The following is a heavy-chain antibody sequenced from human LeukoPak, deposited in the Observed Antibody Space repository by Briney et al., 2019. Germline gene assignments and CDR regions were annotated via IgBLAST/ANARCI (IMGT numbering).Heavy chain of an antibody. Sequence: PGGSLRLSCAASGFTFSSYGMSWVRQAPGKGLEWVSAISGSGGSTYYADSVKGRFTISRDNSKNTLYLQMNSLRAEDTAVYYCAKLNYYDSSGYYYEYYFDYWGQGTLVTVSS. CDR1: GFTFSSYG. J-gene: IGHJ4*02. CDR2: ISGSGGST. CDR3: AKLNYYDSSGYYYEYYFDY. D-gene: IGHD3-22*01. V-gene: IGHV3-23*01.